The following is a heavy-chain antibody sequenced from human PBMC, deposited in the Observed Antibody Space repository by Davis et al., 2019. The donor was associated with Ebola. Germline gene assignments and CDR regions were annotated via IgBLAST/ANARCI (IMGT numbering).Heavy chain of an antibody. Sequence: LRLSCSVSGGSITSGGYYWSWIRQLPGKGLEWIGYIFHNGNTNYNPSLESRVTISIDTSKNPFSLKLSSVTAADTALYYCARDSSGDAFDMWGQGTRVTVSS. CDR3: ARDSSGDAFDM. CDR2: IFHNGNT. J-gene: IGHJ3*02. V-gene: IGHV4-31*03. CDR1: GGSITSGGYY.